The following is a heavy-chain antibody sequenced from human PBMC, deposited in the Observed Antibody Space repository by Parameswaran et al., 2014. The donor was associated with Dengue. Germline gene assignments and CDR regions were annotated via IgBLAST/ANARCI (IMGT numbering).Heavy chain of an antibody. D-gene: IGHD6-19*01. CDR2: ISAYNGNT. V-gene: IGHV1-18*01. CDR3: ARAQGNSGWYDPSAADF. Sequence: SWVRQAPGQGLEWMGWISAYNGNTDYAQKLQGRLTMTTDTSTTTAYMELRSLMSDDTAVYYCARAQGNSGWYDPSAADFWGPGTLVTVSS. J-gene: IGHJ4*02.